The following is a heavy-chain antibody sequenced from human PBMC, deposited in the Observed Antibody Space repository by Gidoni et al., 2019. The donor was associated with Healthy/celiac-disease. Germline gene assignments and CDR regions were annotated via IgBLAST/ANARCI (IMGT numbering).Heavy chain of an antibody. Sequence: QLQLVQSGAEVKKPGSSVKVSCKASGGTFSSYAISWVRQAPGQGLEWMGGIIPIFGTANDAQKFQGRVTITADESTSTAYMELSSLRSEDTAGYYCARDLHQQLVGPFDPWGQGTLVTVSS. D-gene: IGHD6-13*01. J-gene: IGHJ5*02. CDR2: IIPIFGTA. V-gene: IGHV1-69*01. CDR1: GGTFSSYA. CDR3: ARDLHQQLVGPFDP.